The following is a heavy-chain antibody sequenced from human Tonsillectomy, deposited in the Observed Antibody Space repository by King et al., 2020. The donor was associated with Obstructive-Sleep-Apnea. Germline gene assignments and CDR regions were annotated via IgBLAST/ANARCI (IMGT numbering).Heavy chain of an antibody. CDR2: IRSRADRETT. V-gene: IGHV3-49*03. J-gene: IGHJ4*02. Sequence: DVQLVESGGGLVQPGRSLRLSCSASGFTFGDYGMTWFRQAPGKGLEWIGFIRSRADRETTEYAASVKARFTISRDDSKSIAYLQMTSLKTEDTAVYFCTRLGLLRSWEPYFDFWGQGILVTVSS. D-gene: IGHD4-17*01. CDR1: GFTFGDYG. CDR3: TRLGLLRSWEPYFDF.